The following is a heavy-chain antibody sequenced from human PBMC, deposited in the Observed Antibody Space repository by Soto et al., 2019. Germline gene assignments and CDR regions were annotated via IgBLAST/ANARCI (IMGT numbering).Heavy chain of an antibody. CDR2: IYYSGST. J-gene: IGHJ6*02. D-gene: IGHD1-1*01. CDR1: GGSISSGDYY. CDR3: ARGVEQEILEYSWGMDV. Sequence: SETLSLTCTVSGGSISSGDYYWSWIRQPPGKGLEWIGYIYYSGSTYYNPSLKSRVTISVDTSKNQFSLKLSSVTAADTAVYYCARGVEQEILEYSWGMDVWGQGTTVTVSS. V-gene: IGHV4-30-4*01.